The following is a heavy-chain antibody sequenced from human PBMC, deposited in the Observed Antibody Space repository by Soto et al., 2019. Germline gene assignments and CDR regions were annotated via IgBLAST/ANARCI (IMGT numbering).Heavy chain of an antibody. CDR1: GGTFSSYT. Sequence: GASVKVSCKASGGTFSSYTISWVRQAPGQGLEWMGRIIPILGTANYAQKFQGRVTITADKSTSTAYMELSSLRSEDTAVYYCASSKGYCSGGSCYSVFSYWGQGTLVTVSS. CDR3: ASSKGYCSGGSCYSVFSY. V-gene: IGHV1-69*08. J-gene: IGHJ4*02. D-gene: IGHD2-15*01. CDR2: IIPILGTA.